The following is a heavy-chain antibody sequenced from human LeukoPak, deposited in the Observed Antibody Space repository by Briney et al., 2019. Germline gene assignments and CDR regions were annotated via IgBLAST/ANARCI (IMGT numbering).Heavy chain of an antibody. V-gene: IGHV3-48*02. CDR3: ARDRGWEVLPSYFDY. J-gene: IGHJ4*02. CDR1: GFTFSTYA. D-gene: IGHD1-26*01. CDR2: ISSSTTTI. Sequence: GGSLRLSCAASGFTFSTYAMHWVRQAPGKGLQWVSYISSSTTTIYYTDSVKGRFTISRDNAKNSLYLQMNSLRDEDTAVYFCARDRGWEVLPSYFDYWGQGTLVTVSS.